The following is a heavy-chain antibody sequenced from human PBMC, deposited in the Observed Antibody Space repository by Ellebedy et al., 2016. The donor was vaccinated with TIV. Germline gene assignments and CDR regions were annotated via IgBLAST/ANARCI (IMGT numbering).Heavy chain of an antibody. CDR2: IIPIFGTA. Sequence: ASVKVSCKASGGTFNSNALSWVRQAPGQGLEWMGGIIPIFGTANYAQKFQGRLTITADELGSTAYMELSSLRSEDTAVYYCARHSGYYWYYFDYWGQGTLVTVSS. V-gene: IGHV1-69*13. J-gene: IGHJ4*02. CDR3: ARHSGYYWYYFDY. CDR1: GGTFNSNA. D-gene: IGHD3-22*01.